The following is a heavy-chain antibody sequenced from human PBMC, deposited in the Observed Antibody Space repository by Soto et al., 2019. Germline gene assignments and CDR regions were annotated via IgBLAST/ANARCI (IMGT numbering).Heavy chain of an antibody. V-gene: IGHV2-5*02. CDR3: AHGSGWLSDY. CDR2: IYWDDDT. D-gene: IGHD6-19*01. J-gene: IGHJ4*02. CDR1: GFSLTSTAVG. Sequence: QITLKESGPTLVKPTQTLTLTCSFSGFSLTSTAVGVNWIRQPPGKALEWLPLIYWDDDTHFTPSLKSRLSVTTDTSKNPVVLTMTNMDPVDTATYYCAHGSGWLSDYWGQGILVTVSS.